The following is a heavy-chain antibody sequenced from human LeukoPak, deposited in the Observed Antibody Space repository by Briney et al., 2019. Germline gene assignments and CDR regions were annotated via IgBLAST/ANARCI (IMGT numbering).Heavy chain of an antibody. CDR2: IYTSGST. J-gene: IGHJ4*02. V-gene: IGHV4-61*02. D-gene: IGHD6-13*01. Sequence: KASETLSLTCTVSGGSISSGSYYWSWIRQPAGKGLEWIGRIYTSGSTNYNPSLKSRVTISVDTSKNQFSLKLSSVTAADTAVYYCARESFLAAAGHFDYWGQGTLVTVSS. CDR1: GGSISSGSYY. CDR3: ARESFLAAAGHFDY.